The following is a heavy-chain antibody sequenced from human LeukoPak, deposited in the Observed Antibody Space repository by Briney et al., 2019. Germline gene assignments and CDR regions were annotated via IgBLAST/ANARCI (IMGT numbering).Heavy chain of an antibody. J-gene: IGHJ4*02. CDR3: ARAQYFDWVSSLDY. Sequence: GASVKVSCKASGYTFTSYYIHWVRQAPGQGLEWMGIIDPSGGSTNYAQKFQGRVTVTRDTSTSTVYMELRSLTSEDTAVYYCARAQYFDWVSSLDYWGQGTLVTVSS. CDR2: IDPSGGST. V-gene: IGHV1-46*01. D-gene: IGHD3-9*01. CDR1: GYTFTSYY.